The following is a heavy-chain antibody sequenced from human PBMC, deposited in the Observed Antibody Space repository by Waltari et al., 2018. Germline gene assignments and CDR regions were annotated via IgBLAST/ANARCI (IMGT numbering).Heavy chain of an antibody. CDR1: GDKFSTYW. D-gene: IGHD3-16*02. V-gene: IGHV5-51*03. J-gene: IGHJ3*02. Sequence: EVRLVQSGAEVKKPGESLKISCRGSGDKFSTYWIGWVRKMTGKGLEWMGIIYVGDSETRYSPSFRGQVTMSADKSITTAYLQWSSLKASDTAMYYCARREHDYDYVGGSYRRVIDTFDIWGQGTRVTVSS. CDR2: IYVGDSET. CDR3: ARREHDYDYVGGSYRRVIDTFDI.